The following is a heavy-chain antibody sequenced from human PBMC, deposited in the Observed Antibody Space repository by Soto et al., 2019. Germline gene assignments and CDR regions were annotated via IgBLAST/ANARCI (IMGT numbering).Heavy chain of an antibody. CDR1: GYTFTSYG. CDR3: SRRPGGNKWFET. D-gene: IGHD6-6*01. CDR2: ISAYNGNT. V-gene: IGHV1-18*01. Sequence: QVQLVQSGAEVKKPGASVKVSCKASGYTFTSYGISWVRQAPGQGLEWMGWISAYNGNTNYAQKLQGRVTMTTDTATSIRHMERKSPRTDDAAVYYCSRRPGGNKWFETWGKGTLVSV. J-gene: IGHJ5*02.